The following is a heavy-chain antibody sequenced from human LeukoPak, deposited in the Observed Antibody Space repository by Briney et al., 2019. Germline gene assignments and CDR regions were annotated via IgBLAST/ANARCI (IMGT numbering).Heavy chain of an antibody. CDR1: GFTSSSYA. CDR2: ISGSGGST. CDR3: AKGEDYYGSGSYYGMDV. V-gene: IGHV3-23*01. D-gene: IGHD3-10*01. Sequence: GGSLRLSCAASGFTSSSYAMSWVRQAPGKGLEWVSAISGSGGSTYYADSVKGRFTISRDNSKNTLYLQMNSLRAEDTAVYYCAKGEDYYGSGSYYGMDVWGQGTTVTVSS. J-gene: IGHJ6*02.